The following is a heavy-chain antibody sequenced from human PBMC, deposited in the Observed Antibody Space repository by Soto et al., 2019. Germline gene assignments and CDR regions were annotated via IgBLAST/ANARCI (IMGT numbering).Heavy chain of an antibody. D-gene: IGHD3-10*01. CDR3: ARAHSDDAFDI. J-gene: IGHJ3*02. V-gene: IGHV1-46*01. Sequence: QVQLVQSGAEVKKPGASVKVSCKASGYTFTSYYMHWVRQAPGQGLEWMGIINPSGGSTSYAQKFQGXXPXTXXTSRSTVYMELSSLRSEDTAVYYCARAHSDDAFDIWGQGPMVTVSS. CDR2: INPSGGST. CDR1: GYTFTSYY.